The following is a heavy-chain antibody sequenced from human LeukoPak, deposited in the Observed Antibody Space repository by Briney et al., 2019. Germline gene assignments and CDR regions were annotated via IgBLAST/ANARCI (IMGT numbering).Heavy chain of an antibody. CDR1: GYSFTSYW. V-gene: IGHV5-51*01. Sequence: GESLKISCKGSGYSFTSYWIGWVRQMPGKGLEWMGIIYPGDSDTRYNPSFQGQVTISADKSISTAYLQWSSLKASDTAMYYCARRSSGVTYYYGSGGTYYFDYWGQGTLVTVSS. CDR3: ARRSSGVTYYYGSGGTYYFDY. D-gene: IGHD3-10*01. J-gene: IGHJ4*02. CDR2: IYPGDSDT.